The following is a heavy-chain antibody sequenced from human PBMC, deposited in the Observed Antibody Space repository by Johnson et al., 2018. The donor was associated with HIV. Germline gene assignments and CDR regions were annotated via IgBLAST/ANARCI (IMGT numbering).Heavy chain of an antibody. Sequence: VQLVESGGGLVQPGGSLTLSCAASGFTFSSYWMHWVRQVAGKGLVWVARINSDGSRTNYADSVKGRFTISRDNAKNTLYLQMNSLRAEDTAVYYCARVMEPRDAFDIWGQGTMVTVSS. CDR2: INSDGSRT. CDR1: GFTFSSYW. CDR3: ARVMEPRDAFDI. J-gene: IGHJ3*02. V-gene: IGHV3-74*02. D-gene: IGHD1-1*01.